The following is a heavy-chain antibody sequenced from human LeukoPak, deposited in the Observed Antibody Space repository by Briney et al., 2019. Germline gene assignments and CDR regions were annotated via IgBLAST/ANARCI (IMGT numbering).Heavy chain of an antibody. CDR2: ISSSSSYI. CDR3: ARSVRAPLLSPDDAFDI. Sequence: GGSLRLSCAASGFTFSSYSMNWVRQAPGKGLEWVSSISSSSSYIYYADSVKGRFTISRDNAKNSLYLQMNSLRAEDTAVYYCARSVRAPLLSPDDAFDIWGQGTMVTVSS. D-gene: IGHD3-10*01. J-gene: IGHJ3*02. V-gene: IGHV3-21*01. CDR1: GFTFSSYS.